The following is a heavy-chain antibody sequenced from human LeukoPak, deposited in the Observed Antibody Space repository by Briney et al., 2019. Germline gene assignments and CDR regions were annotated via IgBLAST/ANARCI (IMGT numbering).Heavy chain of an antibody. CDR1: GGSISSGDYY. V-gene: IGHV4-30-4*01. J-gene: IGHJ5*02. CDR3: AKSSGWYLGDWFDP. CDR2: IYYSGST. Sequence: SETLSLTCTVSGGSISSGDYYWSWRRQPPGKGLEWIGYIYYSGSTYYNPSLKSRVTISVDTSKNQFSLKLSSVTAADTAVYYCAKSSGWYLGDWFDPWGQGTLVTVSS. D-gene: IGHD6-19*01.